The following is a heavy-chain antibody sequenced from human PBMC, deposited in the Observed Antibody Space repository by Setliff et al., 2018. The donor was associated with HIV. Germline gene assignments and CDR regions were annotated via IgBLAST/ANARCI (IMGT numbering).Heavy chain of an antibody. Sequence: GGSLRLSCVASGFGFSNFAMHWVRQAPGKGVEWVSVISYDGSRTYYIDSVKGRFTISRDNSKNTLYLQMNSLRAEDTAVYYCARDMDGDYDWYYMDVWGKGTTVTVSS. CDR2: ISYDGSRT. D-gene: IGHD4-17*01. V-gene: IGHV3-30*07. CDR3: ARDMDGDYDWYYMDV. J-gene: IGHJ6*03. CDR1: GFGFSNFA.